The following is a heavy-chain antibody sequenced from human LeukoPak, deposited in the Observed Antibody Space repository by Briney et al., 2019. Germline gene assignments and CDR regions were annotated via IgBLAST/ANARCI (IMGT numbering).Heavy chain of an antibody. Sequence: ESGGSLRLSCAASGFTFSSYSMNWVRQAPGKGLEWVSSISSSSSYIYYADSVKGRFTTSRDNAKNSLYLQMNSLRAEDTAVYYCARIAVAGNHFDYWGQGTLVTVS. CDR1: GFTFSSYS. V-gene: IGHV3-21*01. CDR2: ISSSSSYI. D-gene: IGHD6-19*01. J-gene: IGHJ4*02. CDR3: ARIAVAGNHFDY.